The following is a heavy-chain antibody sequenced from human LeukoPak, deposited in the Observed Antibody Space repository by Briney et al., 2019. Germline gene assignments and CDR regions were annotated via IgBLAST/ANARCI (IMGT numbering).Heavy chain of an antibody. CDR1: GGTFSSYA. CDR3: ARDRLTGTVYYMDV. V-gene: IGHV1-69*13. CDR2: IIPIFGTA. J-gene: IGHJ6*03. D-gene: IGHD1-20*01. Sequence: SVKVSCKASGGTFSSYAISWVRQAPGQGLEWIGGIIPIFGTANYAQKFQSRVTITADEYTSTAYMELSSMRSEDTAVYYCARDRLTGTVYYMDVWGKGTTVTISS.